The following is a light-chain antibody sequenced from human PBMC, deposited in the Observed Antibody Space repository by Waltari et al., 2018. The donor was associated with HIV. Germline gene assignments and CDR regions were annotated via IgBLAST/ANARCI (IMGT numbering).Light chain of an antibody. J-gene: IGLJ3*02. CDR1: RSNIGSNA. CDR2: TNN. V-gene: IGLV1-44*01. Sequence: QSVLTQPPSASGTPGQRVTIPCSGSRSNIGSNAVNWYQHFPGQAPKLLIHTNNQRPSGVPDRFSGSNSGTSASLAISGLQSEDEADYYCAAWDASLNNWVFGGGTKLTVL. CDR3: AAWDASLNNWV.